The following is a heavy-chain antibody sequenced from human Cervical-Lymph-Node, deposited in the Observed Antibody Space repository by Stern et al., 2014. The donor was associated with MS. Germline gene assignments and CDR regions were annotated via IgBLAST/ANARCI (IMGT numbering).Heavy chain of an antibody. V-gene: IGHV4-4*02. D-gene: IGHD3/OR15-3a*01. CDR2: IYHTGYT. CDR3: ARDMGLGQDDAFDI. J-gene: IGHJ3*02. Sequence: QVQLQESGPGLVKPSGTLSLTCVVSGGSISSNNWWSWVRQPPGKGLEWIGEIYHTGYTNDHPSLKSRVTISVEKSKNQFSLKLRSVTAADTAVYYCARDMGLGQDDAFDIWGQGTLVTVSS. CDR1: GGSISSNNW.